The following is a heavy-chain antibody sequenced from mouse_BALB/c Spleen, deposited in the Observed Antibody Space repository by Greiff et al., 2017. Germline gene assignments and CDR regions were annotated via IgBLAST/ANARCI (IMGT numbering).Heavy chain of an antibody. J-gene: IGHJ4*01. CDR3: ARYPYRYYAMDY. Sequence: EVQLQESGPSLVKPSQTLSLTCSVTGDSITSCYWNWIRKFPGNKLEYMGYISYSGSTYYNPSLKSRISITRDTSKNQYYLQLNSVTTEDTATYYWARYPYRYYAMDYWGQGTSVTVSS. D-gene: IGHD2-14*01. V-gene: IGHV3-8*02. CDR1: GDSITSCY. CDR2: ISYSGST.